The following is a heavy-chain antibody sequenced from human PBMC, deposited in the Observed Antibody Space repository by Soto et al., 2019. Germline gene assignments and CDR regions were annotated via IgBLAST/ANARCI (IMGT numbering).Heavy chain of an antibody. D-gene: IGHD5-18*01. Sequence: GASVKVSCKSSGYVFTGYYIHWVRQAPGQGLEWMGWINPNSGDTNYAQKCQGRVTMTRDTSFSTAYMELSSLRSDDTAVYYCATRYSYVHFWGQGTLVTVSS. J-gene: IGHJ4*02. CDR2: INPNSGDT. V-gene: IGHV1-2*02. CDR3: ATRYSYVHF. CDR1: GYVFTGYY.